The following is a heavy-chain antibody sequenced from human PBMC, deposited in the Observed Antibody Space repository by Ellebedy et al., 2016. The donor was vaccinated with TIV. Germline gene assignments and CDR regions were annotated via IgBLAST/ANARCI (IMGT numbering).Heavy chain of an antibody. Sequence: MPSETLSLTCTVSGGSISSSSYYWGWIRQPPGKGLEWIGSIYYSGSTYYNPSLKSRVTISVDTSKNQFSLKLSSVTAADTAVYYCARRAYELVAHYFDYWGQGTLVTVSS. J-gene: IGHJ4*02. V-gene: IGHV4-39*01. CDR3: ARRAYELVAHYFDY. CDR1: GGSISSSSYY. D-gene: IGHD2-15*01. CDR2: IYYSGST.